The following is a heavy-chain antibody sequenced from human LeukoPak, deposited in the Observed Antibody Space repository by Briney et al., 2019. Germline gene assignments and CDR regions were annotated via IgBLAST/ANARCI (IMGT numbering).Heavy chain of an antibody. CDR1: GGSISSSSYY. CDR3: ARGGYDSPRINFDY. CDR2: IYYSGST. D-gene: IGHD5-12*01. J-gene: IGHJ4*02. Sequence: SETLSLTCTVSGGSISSSSYYWGWIRQPPGKGLEWIGSIYYSGSTYYNPSLKSRVTISVDTSKNQFSLKLSSVTAADTAVYYCARGGYDSPRINFDYWGQGTLVTVSS. V-gene: IGHV4-39*07.